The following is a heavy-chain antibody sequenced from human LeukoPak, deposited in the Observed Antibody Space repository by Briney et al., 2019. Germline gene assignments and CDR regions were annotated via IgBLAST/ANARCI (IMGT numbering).Heavy chain of an antibody. CDR1: GFTVSSNY. CDR3: ARGGDSSGSIRSAFDI. Sequence: EGSLRRSCAASGFTVSSNYMSWVRQAPGKGLEWVSVISSSGITYSADSVKGRFTISRDNSKNMVCLQMNSLRAEDTAVYYCARGGDSSGSIRSAFDIWGQGTMVTVSS. J-gene: IGHJ3*02. D-gene: IGHD3-22*01. CDR2: ISSSGIT. V-gene: IGHV3-53*01.